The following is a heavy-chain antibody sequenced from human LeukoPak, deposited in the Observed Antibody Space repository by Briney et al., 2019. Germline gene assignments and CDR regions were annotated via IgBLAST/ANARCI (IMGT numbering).Heavy chain of an antibody. J-gene: IGHJ4*02. V-gene: IGHV3-23*01. Sequence: GGSLRLSCAASGFILSRYGMSWVRQAPGKGLEWVSAISVSGDRTNYLGSVEGRFTISRDNSKNTLYLQMNSLETEDTAMYYCTTGRDGDYYFDYWGQGTLVTVSS. CDR2: ISVSGDRT. D-gene: IGHD4-17*01. CDR1: GFILSRYG. CDR3: TTGRDGDYYFDY.